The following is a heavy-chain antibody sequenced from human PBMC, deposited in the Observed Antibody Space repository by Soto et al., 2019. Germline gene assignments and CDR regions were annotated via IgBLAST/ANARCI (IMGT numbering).Heavy chain of an antibody. CDR1: GFTFSNVA. CDR3: AKDSYYDSSGHSYFDY. CDR2: ISGSGGST. V-gene: IGHV3-23*01. D-gene: IGHD3-22*01. J-gene: IGHJ4*02. Sequence: GGSLRLSCAASGFTFSNVAMSWVRQAPGKGLEWVSAISGSGGSTYYADSVKGRFTISRDNSKNTLYLQMNSLRAEDTAVYYCAKDSYYDSSGHSYFDYWGQGTLVTVSS.